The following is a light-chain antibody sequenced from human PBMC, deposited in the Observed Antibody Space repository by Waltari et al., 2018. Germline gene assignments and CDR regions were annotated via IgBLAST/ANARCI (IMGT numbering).Light chain of an antibody. CDR1: IGDVGVTHY. CDR3: CSYAGSYTWV. CDR2: DLS. V-gene: IGLV2-11*01. Sequence: QSALTQPRSVSGSPGQSVTISCTGTIGDVGVTHYVSWYQQPPGKAPKVMIYDLSRRPSGVPDRFSGSRSANTASLTISGLQAEDEADYYCCSYAGSYTWVFGGGTKVTVL. J-gene: IGLJ3*02.